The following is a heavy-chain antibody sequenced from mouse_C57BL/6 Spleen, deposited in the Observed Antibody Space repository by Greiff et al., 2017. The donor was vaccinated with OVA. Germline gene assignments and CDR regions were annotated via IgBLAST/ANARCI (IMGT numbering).Heavy chain of an antibody. CDR2: IYPGDGDT. Sequence: VQLQQSGPELVKPGASVKISCKASGYAFSSSWMNWVKQRPGKGLEWIGRIYPGDGDTNYNGKFKGKATLTADKSSSTAYMQLSSLTSEYSAVYFCARSDWDGWYFDVWGTGTTVTVSS. CDR1: GYAFSSSW. CDR3: ARSDWDGWYFDV. D-gene: IGHD4-1*01. J-gene: IGHJ1*03. V-gene: IGHV1-82*01.